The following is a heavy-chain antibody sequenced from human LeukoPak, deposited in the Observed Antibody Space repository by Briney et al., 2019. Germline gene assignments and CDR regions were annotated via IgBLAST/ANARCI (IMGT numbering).Heavy chain of an antibody. Sequence: GASVKVSCKASGGTFSSYAISWVRQAPGQGLEWMGGIIPIFGTANYAQKFQGRVTITTDESTSTAYMELSSLRSEDTAVYYCARWVAAAGYYYMDVWGKGTTVTVSS. CDR1: GGTFSSYA. V-gene: IGHV1-69*05. CDR2: IIPIFGTA. CDR3: ARWVAAAGYYYMDV. J-gene: IGHJ6*03. D-gene: IGHD6-13*01.